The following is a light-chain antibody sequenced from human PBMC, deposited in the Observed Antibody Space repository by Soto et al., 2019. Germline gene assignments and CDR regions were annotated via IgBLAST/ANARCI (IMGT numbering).Light chain of an antibody. CDR1: SSDVGGYDY. Sequence: QSALTQPASVSGSPGQSIAISCTGTSSDVGGYDYVSWYQQHPDKAPKLIIYEVTKRPSGVSNRFSGSKSGNTASLTISGLQPDDEAVYYCSSHTSGDTRVFGSGTKVTVL. CDR2: EVT. J-gene: IGLJ1*01. CDR3: SSHTSGDTRV. V-gene: IGLV2-14*01.